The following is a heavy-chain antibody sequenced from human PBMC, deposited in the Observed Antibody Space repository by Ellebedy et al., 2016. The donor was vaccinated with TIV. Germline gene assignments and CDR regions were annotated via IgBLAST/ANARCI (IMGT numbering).Heavy chain of an antibody. CDR3: ARLDSRGTDFFGLDV. V-gene: IGHV5-51*01. Sequence: GESLKISXKGSRYSFTNYWIAWVRQMPGKGLEWMGIIYPGDSDTRYSPSFQGQVTITADKSIRTAYLQWSSLKASDTAMYYCARLDSRGTDFFGLDVWGQGTTVTVSS. CDR2: IYPGDSDT. J-gene: IGHJ6*02. D-gene: IGHD3-10*01. CDR1: RYSFTNYW.